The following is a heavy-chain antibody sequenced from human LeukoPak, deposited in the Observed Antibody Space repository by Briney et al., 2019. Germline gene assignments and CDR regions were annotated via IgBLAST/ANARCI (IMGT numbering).Heavy chain of an antibody. CDR2: ISSSSSII. D-gene: IGHD3-16*02. CDR1: GFTFSSYS. J-gene: IGHJ4*02. CDR3: ARGPTTLGLRLGELSLRADY. V-gene: IGHV3-48*01. Sequence: PGGSLRLSCAASGFTFSSYSMNWVRQAPGKGLEWVSYISSSSSIIYYADSVKGRFTISRDNAKNSLYLQMNSLRADDTAVYYCARGPTTLGLRLGELSLRADYWGQGALVTVSS.